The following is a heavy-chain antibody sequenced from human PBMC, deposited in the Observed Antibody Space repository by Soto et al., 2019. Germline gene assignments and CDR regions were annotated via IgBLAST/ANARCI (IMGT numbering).Heavy chain of an antibody. CDR1: GGSINSYY. V-gene: IGHV4-59*01. J-gene: IGHJ5*02. CDR2: IYYSGST. Sequence: SETLSLTCTVSGGSINSYYWSWIRQPSGKGLEWIGYIYYSGSTNYNPSLKSRVTISVDTSKNQFSLKLSSVTAADTAVYYCARAGGLPTPYNWFDPWGQGTLVTVSS. D-gene: IGHD3-16*01. CDR3: ARAGGLPTPYNWFDP.